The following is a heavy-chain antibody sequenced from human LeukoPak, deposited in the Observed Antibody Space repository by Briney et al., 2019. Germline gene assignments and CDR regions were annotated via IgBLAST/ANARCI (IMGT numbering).Heavy chain of an antibody. J-gene: IGHJ4*02. CDR3: ARHLNGDGYRFFDY. Sequence: PSETLSLTCTVSGGSISSSSYYWGWIRQPPGKGLEWIGSIYYSGSTYYNPSLKSRVTISVDTSKNQFSLKLSSVTAADTAVYYCARHLNGDGYRFFDYWGQGTLVTVSS. CDR2: IYYSGST. V-gene: IGHV4-39*01. D-gene: IGHD5-24*01. CDR1: GGSISSSSYY.